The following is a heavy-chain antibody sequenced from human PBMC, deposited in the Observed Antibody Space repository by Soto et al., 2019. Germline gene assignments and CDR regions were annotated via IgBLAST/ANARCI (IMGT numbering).Heavy chain of an antibody. J-gene: IGHJ6*02. CDR1: GGSISSYY. CDR2: IYTSGST. D-gene: IGHD3-3*01. CDR3: ARDQLRVTSFGVVRPVYGMDV. Sequence: LATLSLTCTVSGGSISSYYWSWIRQPAGKGLEWIGRIYTSGSTNYNPSLKRRVTMSVDTSTNQFSLKLSAVTAADTAVYYCARDQLRVTSFGVVRPVYGMDVWGQGTTVTVSS. V-gene: IGHV4-4*07.